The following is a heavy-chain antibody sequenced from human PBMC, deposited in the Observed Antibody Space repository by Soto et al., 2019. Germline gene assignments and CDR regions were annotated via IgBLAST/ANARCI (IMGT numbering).Heavy chain of an antibody. CDR1: GIPFSGFG. J-gene: IGHJ5*02. CDR2: ISHTGSNQ. D-gene: IGHD2-21*01. V-gene: IGHV3-30*18. Sequence: QVHLVESGGGVVQPGRSLRLSCAAAGIPFSGFGMHWVRQGPGKGLEWVAGISHTGSNQYYSDSVKGRFTISKDNSKNTLYLQMDSLRPEDTAVYYCAKDFVTSPLPWGQGTLVTVPS. CDR3: AKDFVTSPLP.